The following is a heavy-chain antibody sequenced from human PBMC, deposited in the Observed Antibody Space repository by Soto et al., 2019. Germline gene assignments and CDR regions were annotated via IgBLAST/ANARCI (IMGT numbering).Heavy chain of an antibody. CDR1: GFPFSNHI. CDR3: ATDFNYYDSSGYWPDY. D-gene: IGHD3-22*01. Sequence: PGGSLRLSCAASGFPFSNHIMHWVRQAPGKGLEWVAIISYDGTNEYYADSVKGRFTISRDNSKSTLYLQMNSLRAEDTSVYYCATDFNYYDSSGYWPDYWGQGTLVTVSS. CDR2: ISYDGTNE. V-gene: IGHV3-30*03. J-gene: IGHJ4*02.